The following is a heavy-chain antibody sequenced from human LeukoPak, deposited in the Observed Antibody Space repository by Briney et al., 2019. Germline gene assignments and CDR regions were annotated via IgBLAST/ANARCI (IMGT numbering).Heavy chain of an antibody. V-gene: IGHV3-30*18. D-gene: IGHD6-13*01. CDR1: GFTFSCCG. CDR2: ISNDGNNK. Sequence: GGSLRLSCAASGFTFSCCGMHWVRQAPGKGLEWVAVISNDGNNKYYADSVKGRFTISRDNSKNTLYLQMNSLRAEDTAVYYCAERYSSSWNIDYWGQGTLVTVSS. J-gene: IGHJ4*02. CDR3: AERYSSSWNIDY.